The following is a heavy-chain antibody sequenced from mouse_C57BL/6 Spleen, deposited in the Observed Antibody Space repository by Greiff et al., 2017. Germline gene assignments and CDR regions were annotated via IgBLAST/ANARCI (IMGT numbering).Heavy chain of an antibody. CDR3: VKGDLFYAMDY. D-gene: IGHD1-3*01. CDR1: GFTFSDAW. CDR2: IRNKANNHAT. J-gene: IGHJ4*01. V-gene: IGHV6-6*01. Sequence: EVQGVESGGGLVQPGGSMKLSCAASGFTFSDAWMDWVRQSPEKGLEWVAEIRNKANNHATYYAESVKGRFTISRDDSKSSVYLQMNSLRAEDTGIYYCVKGDLFYAMDYRGQGTSDTVSS.